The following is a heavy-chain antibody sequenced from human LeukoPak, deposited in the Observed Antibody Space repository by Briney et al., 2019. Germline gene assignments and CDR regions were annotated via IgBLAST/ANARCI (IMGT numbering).Heavy chain of an antibody. J-gene: IGHJ6*03. CDR3: ARGPAPRSRLWVGDSYYYYYMDV. Sequence: EASVTVSCKASGYTFTSYGISWVRQAPGQGLEWMGWISAYNGNKNYAQKLQGRVTMTTDTSTSTAYMELRSLRSDDTAVYYCARGPAPRSRLWVGDSYYYYYMDVWGKGTTVTVSS. D-gene: IGHD3-10*01. V-gene: IGHV1-18*01. CDR1: GYTFTSYG. CDR2: ISAYNGNK.